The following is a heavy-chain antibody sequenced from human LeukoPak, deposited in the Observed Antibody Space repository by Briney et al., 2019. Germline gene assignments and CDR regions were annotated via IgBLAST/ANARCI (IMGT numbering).Heavy chain of an antibody. V-gene: IGHV3-53*01. CDR3: ARELNYYYDSSGPYDY. Sequence: GGSLRLSCAASGFTFNSAWMSWVRQAPGKGLEWVSVIYSGGSTYYADSVKGRFTISRDTSKNTLYLQMNSLRAEDTAVYYCARELNYYYDSSGPYDYWGQGTLVTVSS. J-gene: IGHJ4*02. CDR1: GFTFNSAW. D-gene: IGHD3-22*01. CDR2: IYSGGST.